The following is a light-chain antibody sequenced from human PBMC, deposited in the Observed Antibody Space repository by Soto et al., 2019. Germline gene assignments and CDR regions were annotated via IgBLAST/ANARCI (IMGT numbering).Light chain of an antibody. J-gene: IGLJ1*01. V-gene: IGLV2-14*01. CDR3: SSFTSNNTRV. CDR2: DVS. Sequence: QSVLTQPASVSGSPGQSIAISCTGTSSDVGGYNYVSWYQQHPGKAPKLMMYDVSNRPSGASDRFSGSKSGNTASLTISGLQAEDEADYYCSSFTSNNTRVFGTGTKLTVL. CDR1: SSDVGGYNY.